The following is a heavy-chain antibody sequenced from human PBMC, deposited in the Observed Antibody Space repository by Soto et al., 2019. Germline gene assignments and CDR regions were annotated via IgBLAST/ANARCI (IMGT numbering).Heavy chain of an antibody. J-gene: IGHJ5*02. CDR2: IVVGSGST. D-gene: IGHD1-26*01. CDR1: GFTFTSSA. CDR3: AGLGSRADDL. Sequence: SVKVSCKASGFTFTSSAVQLVRQARGQRLEWIGWIVVGSGSTNFGQRFHERVTITRAMSTNTVYMELMSLTSEDTAVYYCAGLGSRADDLWGRVTLVTVSS. V-gene: IGHV1-58*01.